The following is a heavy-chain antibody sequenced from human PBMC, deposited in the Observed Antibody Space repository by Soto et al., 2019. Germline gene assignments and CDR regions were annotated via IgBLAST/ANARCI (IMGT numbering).Heavy chain of an antibody. CDR1: GGSISSFF. Sequence: ASETLSLTFTVPGGSISSFFLSWIRQPPGKGLEWIGYIYYSGSTNYNPSLKSRVTISVDTSKNQFSLKLSSVTAADTAVYYCARLRWLQIPFSDYWGQGTLVPVSS. CDR3: ARLRWLQIPFSDY. CDR2: IYYSGST. D-gene: IGHD5-12*01. V-gene: IGHV4-59*01. J-gene: IGHJ4*02.